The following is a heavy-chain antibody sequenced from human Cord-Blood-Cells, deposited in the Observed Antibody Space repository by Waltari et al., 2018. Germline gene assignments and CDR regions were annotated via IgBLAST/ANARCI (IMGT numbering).Heavy chain of an antibody. CDR1: GFTFDDYA. V-gene: IGHV3-9*01. CDR3: AKDPDY. CDR2: ISWNSGSI. J-gene: IGHJ4*02. Sequence: EVQLVESGGGLVQPGRSLRLSCAASGFTFDDYAMHWVRQAPGKGLEWVSGISWNSGSIGYAVSVKGRFTISRDNAKNSLYLQMNSLRAEDTALYYCAKDPDYWGQGTLVTVSS.